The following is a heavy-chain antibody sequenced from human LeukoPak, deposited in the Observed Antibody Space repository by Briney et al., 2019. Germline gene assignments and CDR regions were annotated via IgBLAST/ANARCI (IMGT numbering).Heavy chain of an antibody. CDR2: ISYDGSNK. J-gene: IGHJ6*04. V-gene: IGHV3-30*18. CDR3: AKDSSRYDITYGMDV. Sequence: GGSLRLSCAASGFTFSSYGMHWVRQAPGKGLEWVAFISYDGSNKYYADSVKGRFTISRDNSKNPLYLQMNSLRAEDTAVYYCAKDSSRYDITYGMDVWGKGTTVTVSS. D-gene: IGHD3-9*01. CDR1: GFTFSSYG.